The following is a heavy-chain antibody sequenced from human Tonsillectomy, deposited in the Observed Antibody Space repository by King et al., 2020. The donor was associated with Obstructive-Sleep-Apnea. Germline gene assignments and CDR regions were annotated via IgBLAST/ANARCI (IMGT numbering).Heavy chain of an antibody. CDR3: ARGEYYYDSSGYYDSAFDI. D-gene: IGHD3-22*01. J-gene: IGHJ3*02. CDR1: GFTFYTYR. Sequence: DVQLVESGVGLVPPGGFLRISCASSGFTFYTYRINWVRQAPGKGLEWVSYSSSSSSPKKYADSVKGRFTISSDNAKNSLYLQMNSLRAEDTAVYYCARGEYYYDSSGYYDSAFDIWGQGTMVTVSS. V-gene: IGHV3-48*01. CDR2: SSSSSSPK.